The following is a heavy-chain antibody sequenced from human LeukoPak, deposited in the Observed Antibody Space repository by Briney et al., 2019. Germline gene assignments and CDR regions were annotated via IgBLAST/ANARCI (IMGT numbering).Heavy chain of an antibody. V-gene: IGHV3-23*01. J-gene: IGHJ5*02. CDR2: ISGSGDSA. D-gene: IGHD4-11*01. CDR3: AKDLDGTVTNWFDP. CDR1: GLTFSSYA. Sequence: GGSLRLSCAASGLTFSSYAMSWVRQAPGKGLEWVSAISGSGDSAYYADSVKGRFTISRDNSKNTLYLQMNSLRAEDTAVYYCAKDLDGTVTNWFDPWGQGTLVTVSS.